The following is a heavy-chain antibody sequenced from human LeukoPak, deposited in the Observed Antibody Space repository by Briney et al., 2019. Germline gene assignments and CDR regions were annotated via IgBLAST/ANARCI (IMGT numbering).Heavy chain of an antibody. V-gene: IGHV5-10-1*01. D-gene: IGHD2-2*01. CDR1: GYSSTNYW. J-gene: IGHJ4*02. CDR2: IDPSDSYA. Sequence: GESLRISCKGSGYSSTNYWFSWVRQMPGKGLEWMGRIDPSDSYASYSPSFQGHVTISADRPISTVYLQWSSLKASDTAIYYCARQVDCSTTSCYPPEFDFWGQGTLVTVSS. CDR3: ARQVDCSTTSCYPPEFDF.